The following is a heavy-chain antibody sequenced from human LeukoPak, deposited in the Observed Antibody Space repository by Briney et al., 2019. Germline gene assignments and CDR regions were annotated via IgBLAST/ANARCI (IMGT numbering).Heavy chain of an antibody. CDR2: ISAYNGNT. V-gene: IGHV1-18*01. J-gene: IGHJ4*02. D-gene: IGHD5-24*01. CDR3: ARDRGWLQRNLDVDY. Sequence: ASVKVSCKASGYTFTSYGISWVRQAPGQGLEWMGWISAYNGNTNYAQKLQGRVTMTTDTSTSTAYMELRSLRSDDTAVYYCARDRGWLQRNLDVDYWGQGTLVTVSS. CDR1: GYTFTSYG.